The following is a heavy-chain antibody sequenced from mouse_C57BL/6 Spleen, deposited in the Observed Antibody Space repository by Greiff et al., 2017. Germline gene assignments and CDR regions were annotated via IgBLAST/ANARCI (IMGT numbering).Heavy chain of an antibody. CDR1: GYTFTSYW. CDR2: IDPNSGGT. CDR3: TRSGGYRIFVKGSTTVSTMGTAGAMDY. V-gene: IGHV1-72*01. Sequence: QVQLQQPGAELVKPGASVKLSCKASGYTFTSYWMHWVKQRPGRGLEWIGRIDPNSGGTKYNEKFKSKATLTVDKPSSTAYMQLSSLTSEDSAVNYCTRSGGYRIFVKGSTTVSTMGTAGAMDYWGQGTSVTVAS. D-gene: IGHD2-2*01. J-gene: IGHJ4*01.